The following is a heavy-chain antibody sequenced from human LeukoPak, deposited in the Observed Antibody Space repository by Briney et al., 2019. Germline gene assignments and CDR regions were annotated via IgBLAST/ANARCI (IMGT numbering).Heavy chain of an antibody. V-gene: IGHV4-59*01. D-gene: IGHD3-10*01. CDR3: ARGGVNYKIAGP. CDR2: FYYTGGS. Sequence: SETLSLTCSVSGGSISSYYWSWIRQPPGKGLEWIGYFYYTGGSNYNPSLKSRVTMSLDTSKNQFSLKLSSVTAADTAVYYCARGGVNYKIAGPWGQGALVTVSS. J-gene: IGHJ5*02. CDR1: GGSISSYY.